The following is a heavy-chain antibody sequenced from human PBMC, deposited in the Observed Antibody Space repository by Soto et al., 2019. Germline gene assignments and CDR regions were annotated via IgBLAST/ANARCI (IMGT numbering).Heavy chain of an antibody. Sequence: SVKVSCKASGGTFSSYAISWVRQAPGQGLEWMGGIIPIFGTANYAQKFQGRVTITADESTSTAYMELSSLRSEDTAVYYCARGFLEWLILDYWGQGTLVTVSS. CDR2: IIPIFGTA. D-gene: IGHD3-3*01. CDR3: ARGFLEWLILDY. J-gene: IGHJ4*02. V-gene: IGHV1-69*13. CDR1: GGTFSSYA.